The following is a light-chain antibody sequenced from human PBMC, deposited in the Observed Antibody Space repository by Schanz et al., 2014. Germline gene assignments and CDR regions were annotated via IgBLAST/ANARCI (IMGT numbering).Light chain of an antibody. Sequence: QSALTQPPSASGSPGQSVTISCTGTSSDVGGYNYVSWYQQHPGKAPKLMIYEVSQRPSGVPDRFSGSKSGNTASLTVSGLQAEDEAEYYCCSYAGSKFYVFGSGTKLTVL. CDR2: EVS. CDR1: SSDVGGYNY. J-gene: IGLJ1*01. V-gene: IGLV2-8*01. CDR3: CSYAGSKFYV.